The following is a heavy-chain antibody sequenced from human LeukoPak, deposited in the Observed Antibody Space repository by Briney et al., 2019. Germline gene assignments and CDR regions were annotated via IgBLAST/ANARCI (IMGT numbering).Heavy chain of an antibody. D-gene: IGHD1-26*01. CDR1: GFTFSSYG. Sequence: PGGSLRLSCAASGFTFSSYGMSWVRQAPGKGLEWVSTISGSGGSTYYADSVKGRFTISRDNSKDTLYLQMNSLRAEDTAVYYCAKDRGGSYLGGLDYWGQGTLVTVSS. CDR3: AKDRGGSYLGGLDY. CDR2: ISGSGGST. V-gene: IGHV3-23*01. J-gene: IGHJ4*02.